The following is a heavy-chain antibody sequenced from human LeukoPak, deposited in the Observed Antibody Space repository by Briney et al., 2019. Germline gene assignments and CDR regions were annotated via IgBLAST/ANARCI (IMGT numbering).Heavy chain of an antibody. Sequence: GGSLRLSCAASGFTFSSYSMNWVRQAPGKGLEWVSSISSSSSYIYYADSVKGRFTISRDNAKNSLYLQMNSLRAEDTAVYYCARDTMVRGVIWFDPWGQGTLVTVSS. CDR1: GFTFSSYS. CDR3: ARDTMVRGVIWFDP. J-gene: IGHJ5*02. CDR2: ISSSSSYI. D-gene: IGHD3-10*01. V-gene: IGHV3-21*01.